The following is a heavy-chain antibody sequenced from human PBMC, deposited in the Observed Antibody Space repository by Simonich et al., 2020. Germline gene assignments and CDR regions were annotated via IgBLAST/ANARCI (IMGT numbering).Heavy chain of an antibody. CDR1: GYTLTSYG. CDR3: ARSTTGTTAFDI. D-gene: IGHD1-1*01. CDR2: SRPDKGNT. Sequence: QVQLVQSGAEVKKPGASVKVSCKASGYTLTSYGISWVRQAPGQGLERKGWSRPDKGNTNYAQKLQGRANMTTDTSTSTAYMELRSLRSDDTAVYYCARSTTGTTAFDIWGQGTMVTVSS. J-gene: IGHJ3*02. V-gene: IGHV1-18*01.